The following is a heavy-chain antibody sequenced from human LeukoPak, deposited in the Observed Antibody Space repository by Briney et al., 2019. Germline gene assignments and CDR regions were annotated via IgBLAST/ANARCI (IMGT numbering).Heavy chain of an antibody. Sequence: PSQTLSLTCTVSGGSISSGGYYWSWIRQPPGKGLEWIGEINHSGSTNYNPSLKSRVTISVDTSKNQFSLKLSSVTAADTAVYYCARGRDPLQHLEDGYKAALDYWGQGTLVTVSS. CDR3: ARGRDPLQHLEDGYKAALDY. V-gene: IGHV4-30-2*01. J-gene: IGHJ4*02. D-gene: IGHD5-24*01. CDR1: GGSISSGGYY. CDR2: INHSGST.